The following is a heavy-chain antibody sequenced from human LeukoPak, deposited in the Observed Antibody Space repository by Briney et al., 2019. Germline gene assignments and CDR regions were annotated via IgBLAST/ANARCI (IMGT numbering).Heavy chain of an antibody. CDR2: INRDGSGI. D-gene: IGHD5-18*01. CDR1: GFSFSSYV. Sequence: GSLLLSCAASGFSFSSYVMHWVRQAPGKGLVWISRINRDGSGITYADSVKGRFTVSRDNAKSILYLQMNSLRAEDTAVYYCANTGYNYEFDYWGQGTLVTVSS. J-gene: IGHJ4*02. CDR3: ANTGYNYEFDY. V-gene: IGHV3-74*01.